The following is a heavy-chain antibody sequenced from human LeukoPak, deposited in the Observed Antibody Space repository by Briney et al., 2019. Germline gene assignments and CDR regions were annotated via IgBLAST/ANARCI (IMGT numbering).Heavy chain of an antibody. CDR2: ISGSGGST. J-gene: IGHJ4*02. V-gene: IGHV3-23*01. CDR3: AKGYDFWSSYGDY. Sequence: GRSLRLSCAASGFTVSSNYMSWVRQAPGKGLEWVSAISGSGGSTYYADSVKGRFTISRDNSKNTLYLQMDSLRAEDTAVYYCAKGYDFWSSYGDYWGQGTLVTVSS. CDR1: GFTVSSNY. D-gene: IGHD3-3*01.